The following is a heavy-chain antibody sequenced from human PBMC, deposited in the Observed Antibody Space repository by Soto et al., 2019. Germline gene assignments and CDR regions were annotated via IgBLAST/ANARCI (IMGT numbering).Heavy chain of an antibody. D-gene: IGHD2-15*01. Sequence: QVQLVESGGGVVQPGRSLRLSCAASGFTFSSYGMHWVRQAPGKGLEWVAGIWYDGGNKYYADSVKGRFTISRDNYKNTLDLEMNSLRDEDTAVYYCARAQFCSGGRCYYQYFENWGQGTLVTVSS. J-gene: IGHJ4*02. CDR2: IWYDGGNK. CDR3: ARAQFCSGGRCYYQYFEN. CDR1: GFTFSSYG. V-gene: IGHV3-33*01.